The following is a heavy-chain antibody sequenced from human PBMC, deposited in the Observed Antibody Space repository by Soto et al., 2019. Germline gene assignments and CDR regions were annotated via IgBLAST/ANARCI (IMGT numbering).Heavy chain of an antibody. CDR2: ISSSGSTI. CDR3: AREDSSSWYPNGDAFDI. Sequence: LRLSCAASGFTFNIYGMHGVRQAPGKGLEWVSYISSSGSTIYYADSVKGRFTISRDNAKNSLYLQMNSLRAEDTAVYYCAREDSSSWYPNGDAFDIWGQGTMVTVSS. CDR1: GFTFNIYG. D-gene: IGHD6-13*01. V-gene: IGHV3-48*03. J-gene: IGHJ3*02.